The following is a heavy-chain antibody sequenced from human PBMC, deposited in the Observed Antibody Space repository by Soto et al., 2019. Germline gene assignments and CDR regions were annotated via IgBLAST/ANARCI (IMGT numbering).Heavy chain of an antibody. Sequence: GSLRLSCAASGFMFSTTDMSWVRQAPGKGLEWLTTIEGSGEITYYADSGKGRFTISRDNSKSTVYLQMDSLTADDTAVYFCVKNSGWFNTWGQGTPVTVSS. CDR3: VKNSGWFNT. CDR1: GFMFSTTD. V-gene: IGHV3-23*01. CDR2: IEGSGEIT. D-gene: IGHD3-10*01. J-gene: IGHJ5*02.